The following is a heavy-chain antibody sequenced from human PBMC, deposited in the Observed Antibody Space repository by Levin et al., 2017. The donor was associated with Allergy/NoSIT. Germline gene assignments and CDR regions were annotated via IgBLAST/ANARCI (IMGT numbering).Heavy chain of an antibody. D-gene: IGHD2/OR15-2a*01. J-gene: IGHJ6*02. V-gene: IGHV3-7*01. CDR3: ARAAFSPGGNYYGMDV. Sequence: PGGSLRLSCAASGFTFSSYWMSWVRQAPGKGLEWVANIKQDGSEKYYVDSVKGRFTISRDNAKNSLYLQMNSLRAEDTAVYYCARAAFSPGGNYYGMDVWGQGTTVTVSS. CDR2: IKQDGSEK. CDR1: GFTFSSYW.